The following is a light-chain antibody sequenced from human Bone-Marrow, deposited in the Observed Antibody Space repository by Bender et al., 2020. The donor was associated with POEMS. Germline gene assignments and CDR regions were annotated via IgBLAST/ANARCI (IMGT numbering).Light chain of an antibody. CDR2: GDT. CDR3: VAWDDTLNGWV. V-gene: IGLV2-11*01. Sequence: QSALTQPRSVSGSPGQSVAISCTGTSSDVGGYKSVSWYQQYPGKAPKLFIYGDTKRPSGVPDRFSGSMSGTSASLAISGLHSEDEADYYCVAWDDTLNGWVFGGGTKLTVL. CDR1: SSDVGGYKS. J-gene: IGLJ2*01.